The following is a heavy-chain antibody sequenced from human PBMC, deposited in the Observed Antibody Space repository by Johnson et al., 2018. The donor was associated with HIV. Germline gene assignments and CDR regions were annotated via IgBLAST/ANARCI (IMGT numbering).Heavy chain of an antibody. Sequence: QVQLVESGGGLVKPGGSLRLSCAASGFTFSDYYMSWIRQAPGKGLEWVSYISSSGSTIYYADSVKGRFTISRDNAKNSLYLQRNSLRAEDTAVYYCARDMGEMATPIRGLDAFDIWGQGTMVLVSS. V-gene: IGHV3-11*04. D-gene: IGHD5-24*01. J-gene: IGHJ3*02. CDR3: ARDMGEMATPIRGLDAFDI. CDR2: ISSSGSTI. CDR1: GFTFSDYY.